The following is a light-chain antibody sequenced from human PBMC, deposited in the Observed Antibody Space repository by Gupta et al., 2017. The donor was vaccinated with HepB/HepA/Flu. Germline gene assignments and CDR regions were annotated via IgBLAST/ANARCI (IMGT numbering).Light chain of an antibody. CDR1: QDISRF. J-gene: IGKJ4*01. CDR3: QQNDKVPLT. V-gene: IGKV1-33*01. CDR2: EAS. Sequence: DIQMTQYPSSLSASVGDRVTITCQASQDISRFLNWYQQKPGKAPNLLIYEASTLEIGVPSRFSGSGSGTDFTFTISSLQPEDIATYYCQQNDKVPLTFGGGTKVEIK.